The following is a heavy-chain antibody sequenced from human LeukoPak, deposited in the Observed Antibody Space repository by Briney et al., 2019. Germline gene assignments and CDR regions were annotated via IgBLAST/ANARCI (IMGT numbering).Heavy chain of an antibody. D-gene: IGHD6-19*01. CDR3: ARASSGGIYYYYGMDV. CDR1: GGSFSSYG. V-gene: IGHV1-69*13. Sequence: GASVKVSCKAAGGSFSSYGISWVRQAPGQGLEWMGGIIPIFGTANYAQKFQGRVTITADESTSTAYMELSSLRSEDTAVYYCARASSGGIYYYYGMDVWGQGTTVTVSS. J-gene: IGHJ6*02. CDR2: IIPIFGTA.